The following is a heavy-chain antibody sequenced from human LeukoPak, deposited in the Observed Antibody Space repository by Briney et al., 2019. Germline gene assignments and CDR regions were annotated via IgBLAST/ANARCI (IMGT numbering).Heavy chain of an antibody. CDR1: GFTSSSYA. CDR3: ARDPRIKARLPPDY. D-gene: IGHD3-10*01. J-gene: IGHJ4*02. V-gene: IGHV3-30-3*01. CDR2: ISYDGSNK. Sequence: AGGSLRLSCAASGFTSSSYAMHWVRQAPGKGLEWVAVISYDGSNKYYADSVKGRFTISRDNSKNTLYLQMNSLRAEDTAVYYCARDPRIKARLPPDYWGQGTLVTVSS.